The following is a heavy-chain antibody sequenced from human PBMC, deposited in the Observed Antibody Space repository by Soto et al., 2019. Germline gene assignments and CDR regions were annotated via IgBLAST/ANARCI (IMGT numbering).Heavy chain of an antibody. CDR1: GFTFSSYS. J-gene: IGHJ4*02. CDR3: ARGIAVAGTWGDY. CDR2: ISSSSSYI. Sequence: GGSLRLSCAASGFTFSSYSMNWVRQAPGKGLEWVSSISSSSSYIYYADSVKGRFTISRDNAKNSLYLQMNSLRAEDTAVYYCARGIAVAGTWGDYWGQGIPVTVSS. D-gene: IGHD6-19*01. V-gene: IGHV3-21*01.